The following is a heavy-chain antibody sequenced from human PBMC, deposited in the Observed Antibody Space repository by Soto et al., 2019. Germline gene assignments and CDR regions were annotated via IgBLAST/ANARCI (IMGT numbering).Heavy chain of an antibody. CDR3: ARVTTAPYYYYYYMDV. J-gene: IGHJ6*03. Sequence: PSETLSLTCAVYGGSFSGYYWSWIRQPPGKGLEWIGEINHSGSTNYNPSPKSRVTISVDTSKNQFSLKLSSVTAADTAVYYCARVTTAPYYYYYYMDVWGKGTTVTVSS. D-gene: IGHD4-17*01. CDR2: INHSGST. V-gene: IGHV4-34*01. CDR1: GGSFSGYY.